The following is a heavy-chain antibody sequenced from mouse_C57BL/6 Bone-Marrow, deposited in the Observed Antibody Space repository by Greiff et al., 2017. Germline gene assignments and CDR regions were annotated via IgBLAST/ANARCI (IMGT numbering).Heavy chain of an antibody. V-gene: IGHV5-17*01. CDR2: ISSGSSTI. D-gene: IGHD2-1*01. J-gene: IGHJ2*01. CDR3: ARDPLYYGNYDY. CDR1: GFTFSDYG. Sequence: EVKLMESGGGLVKPGGSLKLSCAASGFTFSDYGMHWVRQAPEKGLEWVAYISSGSSTIYYADTVKGRFTISRDNAKNTLFLQMTSLRSEDTAMYYCARDPLYYGNYDYWGQGTTLTVSS.